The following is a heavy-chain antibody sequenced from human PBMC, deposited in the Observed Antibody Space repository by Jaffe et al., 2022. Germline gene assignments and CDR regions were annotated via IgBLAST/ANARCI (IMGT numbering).Heavy chain of an antibody. CDR1: GGSISSSSYY. D-gene: IGHD4-17*01. CDR2: IYYSGST. Sequence: QLQLQESGPGLVKPSETLSLTCTVSGGSISSSSYYWGWIRQPPGKGLEWIGSIYYSGSTYYNPSLKSRVTISVDTSKNQFSLKLSSVTAADTAVYYCARQVEVYGDYVTFDYWGQGTLVTVSS. J-gene: IGHJ4*02. V-gene: IGHV4-39*01. CDR3: ARQVEVYGDYVTFDY.